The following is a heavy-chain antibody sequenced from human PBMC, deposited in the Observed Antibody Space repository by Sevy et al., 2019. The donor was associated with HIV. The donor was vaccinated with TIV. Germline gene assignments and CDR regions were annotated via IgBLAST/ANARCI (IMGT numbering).Heavy chain of an antibody. CDR2: ISHVTTVK. J-gene: IGHJ4*02. CDR1: GFTFSDYV. V-gene: IGHV3-30*10. D-gene: IGHD3-9*01. CDR3: ARDADWSLNY. Sequence: GGSLRLSCAASGFTFSDYVMHWVRQAPGKGLEWLARISHVTTVKYYTDSLKGRFTISRDNSKNTLYLQMNSLRHEDTAVYHCARDADWSLNYWGQGTLVTVSS.